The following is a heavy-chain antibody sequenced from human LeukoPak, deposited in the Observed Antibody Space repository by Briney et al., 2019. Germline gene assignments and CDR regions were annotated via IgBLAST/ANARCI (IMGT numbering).Heavy chain of an antibody. D-gene: IGHD6-19*01. J-gene: IGHJ4*02. CDR2: IRYDGSNK. CDR1: GFTFSSYG. CDR3: AKDSGFIAVAATGDIDY. Sequence: GGSLRLSCAASGFTFSSYGMHWVRQAPGKGLEWVAFIRYDGSNKYYADSMKGRFTISRDNSKNTLYLQMNSLRAEDTAVYYCAKDSGFIAVAATGDIDYGGRGTLVTVSS. V-gene: IGHV3-30*02.